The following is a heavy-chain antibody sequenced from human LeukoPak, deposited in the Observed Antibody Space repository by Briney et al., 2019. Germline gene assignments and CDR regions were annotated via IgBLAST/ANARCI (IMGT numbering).Heavy chain of an antibody. Sequence: PGGSLRLSCAASGFTFSSYAMSWVRQAPGKGLEWVSAISGSGGSTYYADSVKGRFTISRDNSKNTLYLQINSLRAEDTAVYYCAKRFRGVHDAFDIWGQGTMVTVSS. V-gene: IGHV3-23*01. CDR2: ISGSGGST. J-gene: IGHJ3*02. CDR1: GFTFSSYA. D-gene: IGHD3-10*01. CDR3: AKRFRGVHDAFDI.